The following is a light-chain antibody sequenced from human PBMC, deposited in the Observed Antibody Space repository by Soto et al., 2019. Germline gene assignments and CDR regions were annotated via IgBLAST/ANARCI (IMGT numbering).Light chain of an antibody. V-gene: IGKV1-39*01. J-gene: IGKJ2*01. Sequence: DIQMTQSPSSLSASVGDRVTITCRSSHYINTFLNWYQQKPERAPQLLIYSTSTLQSGVPSRFSGRGSGTDFTLTISSLHPEDFATYYCQQSYSSPYTFAQGTKLEIK. CDR1: HYINTF. CDR3: QQSYSSPYT. CDR2: STS.